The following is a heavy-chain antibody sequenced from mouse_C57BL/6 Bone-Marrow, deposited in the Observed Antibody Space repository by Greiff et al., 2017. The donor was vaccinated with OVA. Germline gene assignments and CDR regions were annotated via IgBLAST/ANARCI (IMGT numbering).Heavy chain of an antibody. CDR2: IYPGDGDT. Sequence: VQLQQSGPELVKPGASVKISCKASGYAFSSSRMNWVKQRPGKGLEWIGRIYPGDGDTNYNGKFKGKATLTADKSSSTAYMQLSSLTSEDSAVYFCARSRLLLRYFAYWGQGTLVTVSA. J-gene: IGHJ3*01. CDR1: GYAFSSSR. D-gene: IGHD1-1*01. CDR3: ARSRLLLRYFAY. V-gene: IGHV1-82*01.